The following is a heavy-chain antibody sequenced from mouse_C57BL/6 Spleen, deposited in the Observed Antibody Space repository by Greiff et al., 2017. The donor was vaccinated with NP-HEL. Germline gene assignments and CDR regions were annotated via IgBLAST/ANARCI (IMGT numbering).Heavy chain of an antibody. J-gene: IGHJ2*01. CDR3: ARNDYDAFDY. CDR2: IYPGSGNT. V-gene: IGHV1-66*01. Sequence: VQLQQSGPELVKPGASVKISCKASGYSFTSYYIHWVKQRPGQGLEWIGWIYPGSGNTKYNEKFKGKATLTADTSSSTAYMQLSSLTSEDAAVYYCARNDYDAFDYWGQGTTLTGSS. CDR1: GYSFTSYY. D-gene: IGHD2-4*01.